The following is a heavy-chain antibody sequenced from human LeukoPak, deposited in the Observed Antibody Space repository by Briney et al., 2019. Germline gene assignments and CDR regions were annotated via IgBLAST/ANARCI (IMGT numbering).Heavy chain of an antibody. D-gene: IGHD3-3*01. CDR2: ISWNSGTI. CDR3: ARDEGTIFGVVIAYYMDV. J-gene: IGHJ6*03. Sequence: GRSLRLSCAASGFTFDDYAMHWVRQAPGKGLEWVSGISWNSGTIGYADSVKGRFTISRDNAKNSLFLQMNSLRAEDTAVYYCARDEGTIFGVVIAYYMDVWGKGTTVTVSS. CDR1: GFTFDDYA. V-gene: IGHV3-9*01.